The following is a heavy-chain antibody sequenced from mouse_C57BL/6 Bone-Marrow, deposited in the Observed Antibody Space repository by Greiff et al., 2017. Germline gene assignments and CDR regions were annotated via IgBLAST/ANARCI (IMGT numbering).Heavy chain of an antibody. CDR2: IYPRSGNT. J-gene: IGHJ4*01. Sequence: QVQLQQSGAELARPGASVKLSCKASGYTFTSSGISWVKQRTGQGLEWIGEIYPRSGNTYYNEKFKGKATLTADKSSSTAYMELRSLTSEDSAVYFCAREGNYYSYYAMDYWGQGTSVTVSS. D-gene: IGHD2-1*01. CDR3: AREGNYYSYYAMDY. CDR1: GYTFTSSG. V-gene: IGHV1-81*01.